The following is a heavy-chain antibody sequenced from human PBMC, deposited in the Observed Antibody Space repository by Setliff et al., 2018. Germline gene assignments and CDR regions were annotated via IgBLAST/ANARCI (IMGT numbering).Heavy chain of an antibody. J-gene: IGHJ6*02. Sequence: SETLSLTCAVYGGSFSDHFWSWIRQPPGKGLEWIGEIYHSGSTKYSPSLKSRVTISVDKSKNQFSLKLSSVTAADTAVYYCARSSYSGSYLNVWGQGTTVTVSS. V-gene: IGHV4-34*01. CDR1: GGSFSDHF. CDR3: ARSSYSGSYLNV. D-gene: IGHD1-26*01. CDR2: IYHSGST.